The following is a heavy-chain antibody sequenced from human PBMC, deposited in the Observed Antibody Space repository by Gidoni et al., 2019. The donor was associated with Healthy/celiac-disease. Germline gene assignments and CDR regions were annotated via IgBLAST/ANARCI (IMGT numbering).Heavy chain of an antibody. V-gene: IGHV4-34*01. CDR1: GGSFSGYY. CDR2: INHSGST. J-gene: IGHJ5*02. CDR3: ARGRGFDP. Sequence: QVQLQQWGAGLLTPSETLSLTCAVYGGSFSGYYWSWIRQPPGKGLEWIGEINHSGSTNYNPSLKSRVTISVDTSKNQFSLKLSSVTAADTAVYYCARGRGFDPWGQGTLVTVSS.